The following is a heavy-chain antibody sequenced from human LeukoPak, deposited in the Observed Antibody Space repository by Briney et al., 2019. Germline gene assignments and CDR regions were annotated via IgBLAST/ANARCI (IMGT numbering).Heavy chain of an antibody. J-gene: IGHJ6*02. CDR2: ISGSGGST. CDR1: GFTFSSYS. V-gene: IGHV3-23*01. D-gene: IGHD3-10*01. Sequence: GGSPRLSCAASGFTFSSYSMSWVRQAPGKGLEWVSAISGSGGSTYYADSVKGRFTISRDNSKNTLYLQMNSLRAEDTAVYYCAKYDYYGSGSYYYYGMDVWGQGTTVTVSS. CDR3: AKYDYYGSGSYYYYGMDV.